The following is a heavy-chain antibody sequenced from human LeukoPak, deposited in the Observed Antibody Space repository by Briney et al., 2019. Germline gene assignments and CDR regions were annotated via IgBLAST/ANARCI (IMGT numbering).Heavy chain of an antibody. J-gene: IGHJ4*02. D-gene: IGHD5-18*01. CDR2: INHSGST. CDR1: GGSFSGYY. CDR3: ARGLLVDTAMVPVRYFDY. V-gene: IGHV4-34*01. Sequence: SETLSLTCAVYGGSFSGYYWSWIRQPQGKGLEWIGEINHSGSTNYNPSLKSRVTISVDTSKNQFSLKLSSVTAADTAVYYCARGLLVDTAMVPVRYFDYWGQGTLVTVSS.